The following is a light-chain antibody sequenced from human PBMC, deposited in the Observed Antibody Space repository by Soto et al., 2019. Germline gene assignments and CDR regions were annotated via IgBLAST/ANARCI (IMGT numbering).Light chain of an antibody. Sequence: ETVLTQSPATMSLSPGERATLSCRASQSVSTYLAWYQQKPGQAPRLLIYDASNRVTRIPARFSGSGSGTDWSLTNFSLERGDFAGDDCQHRCSQQRSFGQGTRLENK. CDR3: QHRCSQQRS. CDR2: DAS. V-gene: IGKV3-11*01. J-gene: IGKJ5*01. CDR1: QSVSTY.